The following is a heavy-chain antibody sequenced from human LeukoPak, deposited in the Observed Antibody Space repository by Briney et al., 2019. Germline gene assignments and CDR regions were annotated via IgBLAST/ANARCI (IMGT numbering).Heavy chain of an antibody. CDR1: GFTSSDYY. J-gene: IGHJ5*02. D-gene: IGHD3-22*01. Sequence: GGSLRLSCAASGFTSSDYYMSWIRQAPGKGLEWVSYISSSGGSISYADSVKGRFTISRDNAKNSLYLQMNGLRADDTAVYYCARERDDGTGYYYLNWFDPWGQGTLVTVSS. CDR2: ISSSGGSI. CDR3: ARERDDGTGYYYLNWFDP. V-gene: IGHV3-11*01.